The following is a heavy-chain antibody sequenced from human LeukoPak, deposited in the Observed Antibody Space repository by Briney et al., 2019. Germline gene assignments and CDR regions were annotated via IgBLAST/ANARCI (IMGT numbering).Heavy chain of an antibody. D-gene: IGHD3-3*01. CDR3: ARDKGTSAYYDFWSGYYPPDY. CDR2: ISYDGSNK. Sequence: PGGSLRLSCAASGFTFSSYAMHWVRQAPGKGLEWVAVISYDGSNKYYADSVKGRFTISRDSSKNTLYLQMNSLRAEDTAVYYCARDKGTSAYYDFWSGYYPPDYWGQGTLVTVSS. CDR1: GFTFSSYA. J-gene: IGHJ4*02. V-gene: IGHV3-30-3*01.